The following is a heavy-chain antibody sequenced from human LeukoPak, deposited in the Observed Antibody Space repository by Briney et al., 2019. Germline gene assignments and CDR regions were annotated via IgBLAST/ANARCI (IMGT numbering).Heavy chain of an antibody. CDR1: GGSISSSSYY. Sequence: SETLSLTCTVSGGSISSSSYYWGWIRQPPGKGLEWIGSIYYSGSTYYNPSLKSRVTISVDTSKNQFSLKLSSVTAADTAVYYCARNSAYYDFWSGYSPYYYGMDVWGQGTTVTVSS. D-gene: IGHD3-3*01. CDR3: ARNSAYYDFWSGYSPYYYGMDV. J-gene: IGHJ6*02. V-gene: IGHV4-39*07. CDR2: IYYSGST.